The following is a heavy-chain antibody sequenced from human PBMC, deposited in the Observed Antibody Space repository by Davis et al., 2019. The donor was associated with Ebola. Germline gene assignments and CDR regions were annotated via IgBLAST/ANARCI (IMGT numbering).Heavy chain of an antibody. CDR2: IYYTGST. V-gene: IGHV4-4*02. J-gene: IGHJ2*01. D-gene: IGHD3-22*01. CDR3: ARSVFYDSTGYYVHWYYDL. CDR1: GVSITNNW. Sequence: MPSETLSLTCSVSGVSITNNWWSWVRQSPGKGLEWIGEIYYTGSTAYNPSLESRVTISMDMSKNQFSLKMTSLTAADTAVYYCARSVFYDSTGYYVHWYYDLWGRGTLVTVSS.